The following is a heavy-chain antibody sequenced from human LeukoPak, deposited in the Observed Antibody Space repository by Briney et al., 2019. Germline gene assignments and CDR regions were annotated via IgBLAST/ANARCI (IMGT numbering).Heavy chain of an antibody. D-gene: IGHD3-10*01. V-gene: IGHV1-18*01. Sequence: ASVKVSCKASGYTFTSYGISWVRQASGQGLEWMGWISGYNGKTDYAQEFQGRVTMTTDTSTTTAYMELRSLRSDDTAVYYCARRELLVRSWFDPWGQGTLVTVSS. CDR1: GYTFTSYG. CDR2: ISGYNGKT. J-gene: IGHJ5*02. CDR3: ARRELLVRSWFDP.